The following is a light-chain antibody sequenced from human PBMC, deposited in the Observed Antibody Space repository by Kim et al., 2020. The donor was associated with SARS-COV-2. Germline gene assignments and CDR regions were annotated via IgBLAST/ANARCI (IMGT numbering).Light chain of an antibody. CDR3: QECDSAPWT. J-gene: IGKJ1*01. Sequence: ASVGDKGPNTGRERQNMSNYLAWFQLKPRKAPKLLIYAAYAVQPGVPARFSGSGSGKDFTLTVTSLQPEDVATYYCQECDSAPWTFGQGNKVDIK. V-gene: IGKV1-27*01. CDR1: QNMSNY. CDR2: AAY.